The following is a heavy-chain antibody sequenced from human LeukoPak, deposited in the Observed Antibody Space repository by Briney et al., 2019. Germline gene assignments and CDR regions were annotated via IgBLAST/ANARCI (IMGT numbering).Heavy chain of an antibody. V-gene: IGHV1-46*01. D-gene: IGHD6-13*01. CDR1: GYTFTSYY. CDR2: INPRGGTT. Sequence: ASVKVSCKASGYTFTSYYLHWVRRAPGQGLEWMGIINPRGGTTSFAQKFQGRVTMTRDTSTSTVYMDLSSLRSDDTAVYYCARGIATAGYDYWGQGTLVTVSS. CDR3: ARGIATAGYDY. J-gene: IGHJ4*02.